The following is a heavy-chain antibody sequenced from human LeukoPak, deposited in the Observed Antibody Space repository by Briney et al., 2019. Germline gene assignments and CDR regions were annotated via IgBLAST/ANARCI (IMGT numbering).Heavy chain of an antibody. CDR1: GFTFSSYG. V-gene: IGHV3-33*06. J-gene: IGHJ4*02. Sequence: GGSLRLSCAASGFTFSSYGMHWVRQAPGKGLEWVAVIWYDGSNKYYADSVKGRFTISRDNSKNTLYLQMNSLRAEDTAVYYCAKDGAASGKYQPLSSFDYWGQGTLVTVSS. CDR3: AKDGAASGKYQPLSSFDY. D-gene: IGHD2-2*01. CDR2: IWYDGSNK.